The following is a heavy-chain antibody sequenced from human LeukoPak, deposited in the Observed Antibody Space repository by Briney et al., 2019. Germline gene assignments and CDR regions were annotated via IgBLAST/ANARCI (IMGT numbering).Heavy chain of an antibody. D-gene: IGHD2-2*01. J-gene: IGHJ6*02. V-gene: IGHV1-18*01. CDR1: GYSFTSYG. CDR3: ARELVVPAAMRGYYYYYGMDV. Sequence: ASVKVSCKASGYSFTSYGISWVRQAPGQGLEWMGWIGGNNGNTNYAQKFQGRVTMTTETSTSTAYMELRSLRSDDTAVYYCARELVVPAAMRGYYYYYGMDVWGQGTTVTVSS. CDR2: IGGNNGNT.